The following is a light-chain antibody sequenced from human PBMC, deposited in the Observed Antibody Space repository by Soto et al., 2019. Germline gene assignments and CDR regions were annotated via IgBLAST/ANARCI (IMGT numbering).Light chain of an antibody. CDR1: QSVSSSY. V-gene: IGKV3-20*01. Sequence: EIVLTQSPGTLSLSPGERATLSCRASQSVSSSYLAWYRQKPGQAPRLLIYGASSRATGIPDRFSGSGSGTDFTLTISRLEPEDFAVYYCQQYGRTFGQGTK. CDR2: GAS. J-gene: IGKJ1*01. CDR3: QQYGRT.